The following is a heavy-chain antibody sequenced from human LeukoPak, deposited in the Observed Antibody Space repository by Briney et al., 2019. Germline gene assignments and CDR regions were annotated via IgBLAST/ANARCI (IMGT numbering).Heavy chain of an antibody. CDR2: INWNGGST. CDR3: ARDGVGDVYFIDERIANY. CDR1: GFTFDDYG. Sequence: GGSLRLSCAASGFTFDDYGMSWVRQAPGKGLGWVSGINWNGGSTGYADSVKGRFTISRDNAKNSLYLQMNSLRVEDTALYYCARDGVGDVYFIDERIANYWGQGTLVTVSS. J-gene: IGHJ4*02. D-gene: IGHD1-26*01. V-gene: IGHV3-20*04.